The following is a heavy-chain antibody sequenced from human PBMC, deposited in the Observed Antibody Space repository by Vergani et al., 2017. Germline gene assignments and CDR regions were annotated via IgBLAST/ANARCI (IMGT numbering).Heavy chain of an antibody. V-gene: IGHV4-34*01. J-gene: IGHJ4*02. Sequence: QVQLQQWGAGLLKPSETLSLTCAVYGGSFSGYYWSWIRQPPGKGLEWIGGINHSGSTNYNPSLKSRVTISVDTSKNQFSLKLSSVTAADTAVYYCARGKARACDYWGQGTLVTVSS. CDR2: INHSGST. CDR1: GGSFSGYY. CDR3: ARGKARACDY.